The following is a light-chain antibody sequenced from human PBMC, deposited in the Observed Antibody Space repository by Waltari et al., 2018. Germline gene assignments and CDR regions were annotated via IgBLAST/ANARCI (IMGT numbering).Light chain of an antibody. CDR3: VLYFRSGIRV. CDR1: SGPVLPSSY. V-gene: IGLV8-61*01. J-gene: IGLJ3*02. CDR2: NTE. Sequence: QTVVTQEPSFSVSPGGTVTLTCGLSSGPVLPSSYPRWYQQTPGQSPRTLIYNTETRSSGVPDRFSGSILGDKAALTITGAQADDESDYYCVLYFRSGIRVFGGGTKLTVL.